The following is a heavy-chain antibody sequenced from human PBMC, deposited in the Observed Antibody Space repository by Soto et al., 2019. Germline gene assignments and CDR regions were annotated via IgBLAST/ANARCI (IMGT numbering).Heavy chain of an antibody. J-gene: IGHJ5*02. Sequence: EGQLVESGGGLVLPGGSLRLSCAASGFICSTYTLNWVRQAPGKGLEWVSYISAGSDAIHYADSVKGRFTVSRDNAKNSLFLQMNSLRDEDTAVYYCARLYTTSRVGAWFDPWGQGTLVTVSS. D-gene: IGHD3-16*01. CDR1: GFICSTYT. V-gene: IGHV3-48*02. CDR3: ARLYTTSRVGAWFDP. CDR2: ISAGSDAI.